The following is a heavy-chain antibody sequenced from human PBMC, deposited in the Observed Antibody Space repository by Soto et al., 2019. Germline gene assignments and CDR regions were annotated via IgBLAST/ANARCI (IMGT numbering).Heavy chain of an antibody. CDR1: GGTFSSYA. CDR3: ARSWARHQLGIFDY. J-gene: IGHJ4*02. V-gene: IGHV1-69*06. Sequence: SVKVSCKASGGTFSSYAISWVRQAPGQGLEWMGGIIPIFGTANYAQKFQGRVTITADKSTSTAYMELSSLRSEDTAVYYCARSWARHQLGIFDYWAQGTLVTVSS. CDR2: IIPIFGTA. D-gene: IGHD6-13*01.